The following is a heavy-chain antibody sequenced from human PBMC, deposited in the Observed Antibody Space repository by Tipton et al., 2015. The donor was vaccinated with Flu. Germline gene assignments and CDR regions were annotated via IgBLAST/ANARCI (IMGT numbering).Heavy chain of an antibody. CDR1: GYSISSGFY. V-gene: IGHV4-38-2*02. CDR3: ARGDGYNFDY. CDR2: IYHSGST. J-gene: IGHJ4*02. D-gene: IGHD5-24*01. Sequence: TLSLTRTVSGYSISSGFYWGWIRQPPGKGLEWIGNIYHSGSTFYNPSLKSRVTISVDTSKNQFSLKLSSVTAADTAVYYCARGDGYNFDYRGQGTLVTVSS.